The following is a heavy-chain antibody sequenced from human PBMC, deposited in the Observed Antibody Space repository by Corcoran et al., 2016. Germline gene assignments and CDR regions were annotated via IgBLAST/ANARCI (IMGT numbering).Heavy chain of an antibody. Sequence: QVQLVESGGGVVQPGRSLRLSCAASGFTFSSYGMHWVRQAPGKGLEWVAVISYDGSNKYYADSVKGRFTISRDNSKNTLYLQMNSLRAEDTAVYYCAKQGTTVVTADYWGQGTLVTVSS. CDR1: GFTFSSYG. CDR3: AKQGTTVVTADY. CDR2: ISYDGSNK. D-gene: IGHD4-17*01. J-gene: IGHJ4*02. V-gene: IGHV3-30*18.